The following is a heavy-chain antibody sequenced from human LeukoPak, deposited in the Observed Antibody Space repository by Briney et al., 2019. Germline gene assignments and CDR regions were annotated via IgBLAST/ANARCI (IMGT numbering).Heavy chain of an antibody. D-gene: IGHD6-13*01. J-gene: IGHJ6*03. CDR2: INHSGST. Sequence: PSETLSLTCAVYGGSFSGYYWSWIRQPPGKGLEWIGEINHSGSTNYNPSLKSRVTISVDASKNQFSLKLSSVTAADTAVYYCALVPRYYYYYMDVWGKGTTVTVSS. V-gene: IGHV4-34*01. CDR3: ALVPRYYYYYMDV. CDR1: GGSFSGYY.